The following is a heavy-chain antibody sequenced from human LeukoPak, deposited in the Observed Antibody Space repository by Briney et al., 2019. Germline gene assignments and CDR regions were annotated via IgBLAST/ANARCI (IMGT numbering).Heavy chain of an antibody. J-gene: IGHJ4*02. CDR2: IYYSGST. D-gene: IGHD3-22*01. V-gene: IGHV4-30-4*08. Sequence: SETLSLTCTVSGGSISSGDYYWSWIRQPPGKGLEWIGYIYYSGSTYYNPSLKSRVTISVDTSKNQFSLKLSSVTAADTAVYYCAREDYYDSSGYYSVYWGQGTLVTVSS. CDR1: GGSISSGDYY. CDR3: AREDYYDSSGYYSVY.